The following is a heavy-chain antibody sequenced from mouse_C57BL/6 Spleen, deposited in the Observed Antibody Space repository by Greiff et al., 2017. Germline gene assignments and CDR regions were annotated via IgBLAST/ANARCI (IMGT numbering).Heavy chain of an antibody. CDR3: ARGGGSSGLAY. CDR2: ISYDGSN. J-gene: IGHJ3*01. D-gene: IGHD3-2*02. Sequence: EVQLQQSGPGLVKPSQSLSLTCSVTGYSITSGYYWNWIRQFPGNKLEWMGYISYDGSNNYNPSLKNRISITRDTSKNQFFLKLKSVTTEDTATYYCARGGGSSGLAYWGQGTLVTVSA. CDR1: GYSITSGYY. V-gene: IGHV3-6*01.